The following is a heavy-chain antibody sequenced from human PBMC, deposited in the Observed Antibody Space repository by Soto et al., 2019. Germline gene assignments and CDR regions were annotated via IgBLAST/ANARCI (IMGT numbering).Heavy chain of an antibody. CDR3: ARDTDYYDSSGYAFDI. CDR2: IIPIFGTA. CDR1: GGTFSSYA. D-gene: IGHD3-22*01. V-gene: IGHV1-69*12. Sequence: QVQLVQSGAEVKKPGSSVKVSCKASGGTFSSYAISWVRQAPGQGLEWMGGIIPIFGTANYEQKFQGRVTITADESTSTAYMELSSLRSEDTAVYYCARDTDYYDSSGYAFDIWGQGTMVTVSS. J-gene: IGHJ3*02.